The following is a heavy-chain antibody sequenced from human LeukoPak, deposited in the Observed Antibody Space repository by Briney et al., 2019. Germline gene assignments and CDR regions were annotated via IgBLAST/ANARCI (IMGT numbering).Heavy chain of an antibody. CDR1: GGSISSYY. J-gene: IGHJ4*02. CDR3: ARGPLLRYYFDY. V-gene: IGHV4-4*07. CDR2: IYISGST. Sequence: SETLSLTCTVSGGSISSYYWSWIRQSAGKGLEWIGRIYISGSTNYNPSLKSRVTMSVDTSKNQFSLNLISVTAADTAVYYCARGPLLRYYFDYWGQGTLVTVSS.